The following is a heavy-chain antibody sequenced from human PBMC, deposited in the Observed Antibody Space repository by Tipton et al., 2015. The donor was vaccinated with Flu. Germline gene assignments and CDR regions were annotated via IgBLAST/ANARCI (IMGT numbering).Heavy chain of an antibody. CDR1: GGSISSSSYY. V-gene: IGHV4-39*07. CDR3: ARDPSYRSITMIVVVPGGFDP. Sequence: TLSLTCTASGGSISSSSYYWGWIRQPPGKGLEWIGSIYYSGSTYYNPSLKSRVTISVDTSKNQFSLKLSSVTAADTAVYYCARDPSYRSITMIVVVPGGFDPWGQGTLVTVSS. D-gene: IGHD3-22*01. J-gene: IGHJ5*02. CDR2: IYYSGST.